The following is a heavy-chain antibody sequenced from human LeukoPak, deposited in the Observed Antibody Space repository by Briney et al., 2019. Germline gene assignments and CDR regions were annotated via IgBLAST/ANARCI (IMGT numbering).Heavy chain of an antibody. CDR2: IKQDGSQK. D-gene: IGHD2-15*01. J-gene: IGHJ4*02. V-gene: IGHV3-7*01. Sequence: GGSLRLSCAASGFTSGSYWMNWVRQTPGKGLEWVAIIKQDGSQKFYLDSVRGRFTISTDTANNSLYLLMNSLRAEDTAVYYCARASLSSLLTFDYWGQGTLVTVSS. CDR3: ARASLSSLLTFDY. CDR1: GFTSGSYW.